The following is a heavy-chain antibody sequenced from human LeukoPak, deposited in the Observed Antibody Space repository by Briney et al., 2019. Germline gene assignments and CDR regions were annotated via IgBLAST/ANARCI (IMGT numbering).Heavy chain of an antibody. J-gene: IGHJ4*02. CDR2: IYYSGST. CDR3: ARGGSLIDY. CDR1: LGSISSYY. Sequence: SETLSLTCTVSLGSISSYYWSWIRQPPGKGLEWIGYIYYSGSTNYNPSLKSRVTISVDTSKNQFSLKLSSVTAADTAVYYCARGGSLIDYWGQGTLVTVSS. D-gene: IGHD2-15*01. V-gene: IGHV4-59*01.